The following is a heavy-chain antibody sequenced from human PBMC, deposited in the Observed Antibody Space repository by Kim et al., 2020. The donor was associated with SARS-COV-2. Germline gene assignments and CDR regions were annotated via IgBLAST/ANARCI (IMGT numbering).Heavy chain of an antibody. V-gene: IGHV1-18*01. CDR2: ISAYNGNT. CDR1: GYTFTSYG. D-gene: IGHD7-27*01. CDR3: ARRAPNSGDWYFDL. J-gene: IGHJ2*01. Sequence: ASVKVSCKASGYTFTSYGISWVRQAPGQGLEWMGLISAYNGNTNYAQKLQGRVTMTTDTSTSTAYMELRSLRSDDTAVYYCARRAPNSGDWYFDLWGRGTLVTVSS.